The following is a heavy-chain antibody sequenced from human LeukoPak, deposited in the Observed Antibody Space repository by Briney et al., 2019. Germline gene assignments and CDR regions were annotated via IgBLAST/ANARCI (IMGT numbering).Heavy chain of an antibody. D-gene: IGHD3-22*01. CDR2: IIPIFGTA. V-gene: IGHV1-69*13. CDR3: ARDRTTNYYDSSGYSPPYGAFDI. CDR1: GGTFSSYA. J-gene: IGHJ3*02. Sequence: ASVKVSCKASGGTFSSYAISWVRQAPGQGLEWMGGIIPIFGTANYAQKFQGRVTITADESTSTAYMELSSLRSEDTAVYYCARDRTTNYYDSSGYSPPYGAFDIWGQGTMVTVSS.